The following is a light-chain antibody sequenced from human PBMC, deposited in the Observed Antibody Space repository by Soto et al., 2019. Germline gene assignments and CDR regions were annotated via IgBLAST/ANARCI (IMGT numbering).Light chain of an antibody. CDR2: AAS. V-gene: IGKV1-39*01. Sequence: DLQMTQSPSSLSASVGDRVTITCRASQSISSYLNWYQQKPGKAPKLLIYAASILQSGVPSRFSGSGSGTDFTLTISSLQPEDFATYYCQQSYSTRLTFGPGTTVDLK. CDR1: QSISSY. CDR3: QQSYSTRLT. J-gene: IGKJ3*01.